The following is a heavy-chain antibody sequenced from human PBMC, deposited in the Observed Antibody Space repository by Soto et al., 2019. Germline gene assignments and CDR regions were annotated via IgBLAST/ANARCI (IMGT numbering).Heavy chain of an antibody. CDR1: GFAFNKFG. CDR3: AKGGEVGGVLGAH. CDR2: ISYDGSYQ. D-gene: IGHD1-26*01. J-gene: IGHJ4*02. Sequence: QVQLVESGGGVVQPGTSLRLSCEASGFAFNKFGMHWVRQAPGKGLEWVAFISYDGSYQYYADSVQGRLTITRDNCMNTLNMQLNSLRREDTAVYYCAKGGEVGGVLGAHWGQGTLVTVSS. V-gene: IGHV3-30*18.